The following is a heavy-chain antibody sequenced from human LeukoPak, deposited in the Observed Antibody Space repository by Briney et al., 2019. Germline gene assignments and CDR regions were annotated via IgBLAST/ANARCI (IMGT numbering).Heavy chain of an antibody. CDR3: ANGPGGDLYYGMDV. J-gene: IGHJ6*02. V-gene: IGHV3-9*01. CDR2: ISWNSGSI. Sequence: PGGSLRLSCAASGFTFDDYAMHWVRQAPGKGLEWVSGISWNSGSIGYADSVKGRFTISRDNAKNSLYLQMNSLRAEDTALYYCANGPGGDLYYGMDVWGQGTTVTVSS. CDR1: GFTFDDYA. D-gene: IGHD4-17*01.